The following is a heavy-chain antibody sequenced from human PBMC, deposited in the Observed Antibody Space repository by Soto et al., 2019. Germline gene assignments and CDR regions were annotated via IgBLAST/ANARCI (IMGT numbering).Heavy chain of an antibody. Sequence: SETLSLTCAVYGGSFSGYYWSWIRQPPGKGLEWIGEINHSGSTNYNPSLKSRVTISVDTSKNQISLKLSSVTAADTAVYYCARGLVLAHIVGVTSMTRGQHYFDYWGQGTLVTVSS. J-gene: IGHJ4*02. CDR2: INHSGST. CDR1: GGSFSGYY. CDR3: ARGLVLAHIVGVTSMTRGQHYFDY. V-gene: IGHV4-34*01. D-gene: IGHD2-21*02.